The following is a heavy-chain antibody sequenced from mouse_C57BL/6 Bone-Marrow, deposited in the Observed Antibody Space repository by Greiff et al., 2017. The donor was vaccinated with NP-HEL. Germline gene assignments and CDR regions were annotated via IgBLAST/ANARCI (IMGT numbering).Heavy chain of an antibody. Sequence: VKLVESGAELARPGASVKLSCKASGYTFTSYGISWVKQRPGQGLEWIGEIYPRSGNTYYNEKFKGKATLTADKSSSTAYMELRSLTSEDSAVYFCARDYYGSSPYYAMDYWGQGTSVTVSS. CDR2: IYPRSGNT. V-gene: IGHV1-81*01. D-gene: IGHD1-1*01. J-gene: IGHJ4*01. CDR1: GYTFTSYG. CDR3: ARDYYGSSPYYAMDY.